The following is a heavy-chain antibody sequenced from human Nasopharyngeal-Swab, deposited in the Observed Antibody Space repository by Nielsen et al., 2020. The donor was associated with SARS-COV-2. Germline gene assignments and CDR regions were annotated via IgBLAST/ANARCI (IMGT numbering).Heavy chain of an antibody. CDR2: INHSGTT. J-gene: IGHJ4*02. Sequence: SETLSLTWAVYGWSFSGYHWSGIRQPPGKGVEWIGEINHSGTTSYNPSLKSRVTISSDTTKNQFSLKLSSVTAADTAVYYCARGNRRISMIVVVIATAHFYFDSWGRGTLVTVNS. D-gene: IGHD3-22*01. CDR3: ARGNRRISMIVVVIATAHFYFDS. V-gene: IGHV4-34*01. CDR1: GWSFSGYH.